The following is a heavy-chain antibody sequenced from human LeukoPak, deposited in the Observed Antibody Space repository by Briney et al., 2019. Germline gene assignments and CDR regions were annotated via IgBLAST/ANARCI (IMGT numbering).Heavy chain of an antibody. V-gene: IGHV6-1*01. CDR2: TYYRSKWYN. Sequence: KPSQTLSLTCAISGDSVSSNSAAWNWIRQSPSRGLEWLGRTYYRSKWYNDYAVSVKSRITINPDTSKNQFSLQLNSVTPKDTAVYYCARAGGTTLYHWFDPWGQGTLVTVSS. CDR3: ARAGGTTLYHWFDP. CDR1: GDSVSSNSAA. J-gene: IGHJ5*02. D-gene: IGHD1-1*01.